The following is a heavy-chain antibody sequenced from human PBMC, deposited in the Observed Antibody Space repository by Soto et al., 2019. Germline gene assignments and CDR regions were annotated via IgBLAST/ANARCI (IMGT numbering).Heavy chain of an antibody. D-gene: IGHD2-2*01. Sequence: SVKVSCKASGDTFSSYAISWVRQAPGQGREWMGGIIPMSGTANYAQKFQGSVTIIADESTSTAFMELSNRRSEYTAVHYLARDQSQVGDNDLCYWGQRXLVAVPS. CDR3: ARDQSQVGDNDLCY. V-gene: IGHV1-69*13. CDR2: IIPMSGTA. J-gene: IGHJ4*02. CDR1: GDTFSSYA.